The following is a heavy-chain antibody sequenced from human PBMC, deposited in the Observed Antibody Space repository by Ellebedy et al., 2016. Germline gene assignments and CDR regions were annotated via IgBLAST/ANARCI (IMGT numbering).Heavy chain of an antibody. CDR2: ISYSTSYI. J-gene: IGHJ6*02. CDR1: GFNFSAYS. Sequence: GGSLRLSCAASGFNFSAYSMNWVRLAPGKGLEWVSSISYSTSYIFYGDSLEGRFTISRDNAKNSLYLKMNSLRVEDTAVYYCARGGGFESGSPWGMDVWGQGTTVTVSS. CDR3: ARGGGFESGSPWGMDV. D-gene: IGHD3-10*01. V-gene: IGHV3-21*01.